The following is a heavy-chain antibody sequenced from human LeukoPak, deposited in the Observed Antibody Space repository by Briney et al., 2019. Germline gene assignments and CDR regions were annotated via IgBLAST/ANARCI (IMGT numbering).Heavy chain of an antibody. CDR3: ARDTFQPGLIDS. J-gene: IGHJ4*02. CDR2: ISGSGGST. V-gene: IGHV3-23*01. CDR1: GFTFSSYA. Sequence: GGSLRLSCAASGFTFSSYAMSWVRQAPGKGLEWVSAISGSGGSTYYADSVKGRFTISRDDARKTLYLQLSSLRVEDTAVYYCARDTFQPGLIDSWGQGTLVTVSS. D-gene: IGHD2-2*01.